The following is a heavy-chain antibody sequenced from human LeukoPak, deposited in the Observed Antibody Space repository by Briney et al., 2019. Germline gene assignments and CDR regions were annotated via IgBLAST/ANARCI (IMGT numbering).Heavy chain of an antibody. D-gene: IGHD3-10*01. Sequence: PSETLSLTCTVSSGSINNYYWSWIRQPPGKGLEWIGYIYYSGSTNYNPSLKSRVTISVDTSKNQFSLKLSSVTAADTAVYYCARVGSARYLPSLRYFDYWGQGTLVTVSS. CDR1: SGSINNYY. CDR3: ARVGSARYLPSLRYFDY. CDR2: IYYSGST. J-gene: IGHJ4*02. V-gene: IGHV4-59*01.